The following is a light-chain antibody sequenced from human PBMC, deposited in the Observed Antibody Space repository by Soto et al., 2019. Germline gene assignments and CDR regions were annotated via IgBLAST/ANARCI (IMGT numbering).Light chain of an antibody. V-gene: IGLV1-44*01. CDR2: SND. J-gene: IGLJ3*02. CDR1: SSNIGSNT. CDR3: AAWDDGLNGWV. Sequence: QSVLTQPPSASGTPGQRVTISCSGSSSNIGSNTVNWYQQLPGTAPKLLIYSNDQRPSGVPDRFSGSESGTSASLAISGLQSEDEADYYCAAWDDGLNGWVFGGGTQLTVL.